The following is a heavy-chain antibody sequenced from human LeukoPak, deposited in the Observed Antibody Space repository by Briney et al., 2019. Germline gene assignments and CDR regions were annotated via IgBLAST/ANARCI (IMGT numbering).Heavy chain of an antibody. CDR3: ARVPGLLLWFGELSYGMDV. D-gene: IGHD3-10*01. V-gene: IGHV4-59*01. Sequence: SETLPLTCTVSGGSISSYYWSWIRQPPGKGLEWIGYIYYSGSTNYNPSLKSRVTISVDTSKNQFSLKLSSVTAADTAVYYCARVPGLLLWFGELSYGMDVWGQGTTVTVSS. J-gene: IGHJ6*02. CDR1: GGSISSYY. CDR2: IYYSGST.